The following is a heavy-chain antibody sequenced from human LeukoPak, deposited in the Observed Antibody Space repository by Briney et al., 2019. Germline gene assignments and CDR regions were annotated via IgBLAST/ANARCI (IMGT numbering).Heavy chain of an antibody. CDR3: ARYYYDSSGYSGFDY. CDR1: GGSISSSSYY. CDR2: IYYSGST. Sequence: SETLSLTCTVSGGSISSSSYYWGWIRQPPGKGLEGIGSIYYSGSTYYNPSLKSRVTIPVDTSKNQFSLKLSSVTAADTAVYYCARYYYDSSGYSGFDYWGQGTLVTVSS. J-gene: IGHJ4*02. D-gene: IGHD3-22*01. V-gene: IGHV4-39*07.